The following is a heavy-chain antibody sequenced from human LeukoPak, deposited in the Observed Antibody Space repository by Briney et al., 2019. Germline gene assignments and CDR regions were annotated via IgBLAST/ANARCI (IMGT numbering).Heavy chain of an antibody. CDR1: GGTFSSYA. CDR2: IIPILGIA. Sequence: SVKVSCKASGGTFSSYAISWVRQAPGQGLEWMGRIIPILGIANYAQKFQGRVAITADKSTSTAYMELSSLRSEDTAVYYCARDLPTIIEDPNYFDYWGQGTLVTVSS. D-gene: IGHD5-12*01. J-gene: IGHJ4*02. V-gene: IGHV1-69*04. CDR3: ARDLPTIIEDPNYFDY.